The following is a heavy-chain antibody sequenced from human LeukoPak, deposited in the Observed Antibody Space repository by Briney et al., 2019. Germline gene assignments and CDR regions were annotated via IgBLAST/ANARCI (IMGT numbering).Heavy chain of an antibody. CDR2: IYSGGST. CDR1: GFTVNSNY. CDR3: ARVVPAAISSDYYYYMDV. J-gene: IGHJ6*03. D-gene: IGHD2-2*02. Sequence: PGGSLRLSCAASGFTVNSNYMSWVRQAPGKGLEWVSVIYSGGSTYYADSVKGRFTISRDNSKNTLYLQMNSLRAEDTAVYYCARVVPAAISSDYYYYMDVWGKGTTVTVSS. V-gene: IGHV3-53*01.